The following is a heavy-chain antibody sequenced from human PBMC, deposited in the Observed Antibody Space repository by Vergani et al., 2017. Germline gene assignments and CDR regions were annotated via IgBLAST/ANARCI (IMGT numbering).Heavy chain of an antibody. J-gene: IGHJ4*02. D-gene: IGHD3-22*01. Sequence: QEQLVESGGGVVQPGGSLRLSCVASGFTFTYYGIHWVRQAPGKGLEWVTFIWYDGTNEYYIDSVKGRFTISRDNSKNTVYLQMSGLRVDDTAVYYCAGEITMIVATTMYYFDYWGQGTLVTVSS. CDR2: IWYDGTNE. V-gene: IGHV3-33*01. CDR1: GFTFTYYG. CDR3: AGEITMIVATTMYYFDY.